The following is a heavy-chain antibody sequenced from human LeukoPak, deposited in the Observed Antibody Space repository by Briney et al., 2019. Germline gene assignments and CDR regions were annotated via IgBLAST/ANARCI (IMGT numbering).Heavy chain of an antibody. V-gene: IGHV4-39*07. CDR2: IYHSGST. J-gene: IGHJ4*02. Sequence: PSETLSLTCTVSGGSISSSSYYWGWIRQPPGTGLEWIGSIYHSGSTYYNPSLKSRVTISVDTSKNQFSLKLSSVTAADTAVYYCARGGDYGDYVDYWGQGTLVTVSS. D-gene: IGHD4-17*01. CDR1: GGSISSSSYY. CDR3: ARGGDYGDYVDY.